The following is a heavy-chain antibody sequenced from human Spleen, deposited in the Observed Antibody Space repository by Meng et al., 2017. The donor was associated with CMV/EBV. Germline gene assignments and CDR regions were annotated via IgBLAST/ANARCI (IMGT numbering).Heavy chain of an antibody. CDR3: ATLSNWYSEFYFDN. CDR1: GYRFDSHW. Sequence: GESLKISCKTSGYRFDSHWIGWVRQMPGKGLEWMAVIYPGDSEIRYSPSFQGQVTISADKSITTAHLQWSSLKASDTAMYYCATLSNWYSEFYFDNWGQGTLVTVSS. D-gene: IGHD6-13*01. CDR2: IYPGDSEI. V-gene: IGHV5-51*01. J-gene: IGHJ4*02.